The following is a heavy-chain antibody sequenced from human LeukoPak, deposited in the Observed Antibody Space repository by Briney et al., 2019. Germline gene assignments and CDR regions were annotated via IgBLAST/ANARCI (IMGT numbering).Heavy chain of an antibody. J-gene: IGHJ4*02. Sequence: GGSLRLSCSASGFAFSGFAMGWVRQAPGKGLEWVSSISGSGGNTYYADSVEGRFTISRDNSKNTLYLQMNSLRAEDTALYYCARGRGGDYVPSRFDYWGQGTLVTVSS. CDR3: ARGRGGDYVPSRFDY. CDR2: ISGSGGNT. D-gene: IGHD4-17*01. CDR1: GFAFSGFA. V-gene: IGHV3-23*01.